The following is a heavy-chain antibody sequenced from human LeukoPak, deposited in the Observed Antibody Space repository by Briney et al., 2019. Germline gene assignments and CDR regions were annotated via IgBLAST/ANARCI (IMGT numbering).Heavy chain of an antibody. D-gene: IGHD3-9*01. CDR3: ARVRYFDWLPFDP. CDR1: GYTFTSYG. V-gene: IGHV1-2*02. CDR2: INPNSGGT. J-gene: IGHJ5*02. Sequence: ASVKVSCKASGYTFTSYGISWVRQAPGQGLEWMGWINPNSGGTNYAQKFQGRVTMTRDTSISTAYMELSRLRSDDTAAYYCARVRYFDWLPFDPWGQGTLVTVSS.